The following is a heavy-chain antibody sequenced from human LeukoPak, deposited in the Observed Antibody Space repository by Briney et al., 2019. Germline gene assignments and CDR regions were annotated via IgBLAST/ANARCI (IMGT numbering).Heavy chain of an antibody. V-gene: IGHV3-11*01. CDR1: GFTFSDYY. CDR2: ISSSGSTI. D-gene: IGHD3-10*01. Sequence: GGSLRLSCAASGFTFSDYYMSWIRQAPGKGLEWVSYISSSGSTIYYADSVKGRFTISRDNAKKSLCLQMNSLRAEDTAVYYCARPQPRGDYYGMDVCGQGTTVTVSS. CDR3: ARPQPRGDYYGMDV. J-gene: IGHJ6*02.